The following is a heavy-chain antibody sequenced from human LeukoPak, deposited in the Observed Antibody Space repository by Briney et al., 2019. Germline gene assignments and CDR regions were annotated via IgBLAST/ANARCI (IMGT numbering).Heavy chain of an antibody. CDR3: ARGLVVVTAILNYYYGMDV. CDR1: GGTFSSYA. D-gene: IGHD2-21*02. CDR2: IIPIFGTA. Sequence: EASVKVSCKASGGTFSSYAISWVRQAPGQGLEWMGGIIPIFGTANHAQKFQGRVTITADESTSTAYMELSSLRSEDTAVYYCARGLVVVTAILNYYYGMDVWGQGTTVTVSS. J-gene: IGHJ6*02. V-gene: IGHV1-69*13.